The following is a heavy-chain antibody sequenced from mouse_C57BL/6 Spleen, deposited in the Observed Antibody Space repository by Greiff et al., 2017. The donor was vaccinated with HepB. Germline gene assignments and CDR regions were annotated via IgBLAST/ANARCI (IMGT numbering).Heavy chain of an antibody. Sequence: QVQLKQPGAELVKPGASVKLSCKASGYTFTSYWMHWVKQRPGQGLEWIGMIHPNSGSTNYNEKFKSKATLTVDKSSSTAYMQLSSLTSEDSAVYYCARIGDYDYDERVFDYWGQGTTLTVSS. J-gene: IGHJ2*01. CDR1: GYTFTSYW. V-gene: IGHV1-64*01. CDR3: ARIGDYDYDERVFDY. CDR2: IHPNSGST. D-gene: IGHD2-4*01.